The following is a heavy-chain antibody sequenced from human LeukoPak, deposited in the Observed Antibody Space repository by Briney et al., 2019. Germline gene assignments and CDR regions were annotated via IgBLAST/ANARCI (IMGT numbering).Heavy chain of an antibody. Sequence: PGGSLRLSCAASGFTFSSYWMQWVRQAPGKGLVWVSRIDGDGSSTNYADSVKGRFTISRDIANSLLYLQMNSLRADDTAAYYCARDLDYSTGFDYWGQGTLVTVSS. D-gene: IGHD4-11*01. CDR1: GFTFSSYW. J-gene: IGHJ4*02. CDR2: IDGDGSST. CDR3: ARDLDYSTGFDY. V-gene: IGHV3-74*01.